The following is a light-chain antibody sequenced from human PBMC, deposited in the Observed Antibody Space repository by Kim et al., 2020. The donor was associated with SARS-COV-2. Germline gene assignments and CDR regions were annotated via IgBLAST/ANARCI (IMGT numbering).Light chain of an antibody. Sequence: DIQMTQSPSSLSASVGDRVTITCRASQSISTYLNWYQQRPGKAPKLLIYAASSLPSGVPSRFSGSGSGTDFTLTISSLHPEDFATYYCQQGYSTFGQGTKLEI. J-gene: IGKJ2*01. CDR2: AAS. CDR1: QSISTY. CDR3: QQGYST. V-gene: IGKV1-39*01.